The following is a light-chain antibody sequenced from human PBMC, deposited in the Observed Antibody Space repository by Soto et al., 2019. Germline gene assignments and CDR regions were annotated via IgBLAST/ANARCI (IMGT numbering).Light chain of an antibody. CDR2: DAS. J-gene: IGKJ1*01. CDR3: QHYGGMWA. CDR1: QSITNR. Sequence: DIQMTQSPSTLSASVGDRVTITCRASQSITNRLAWYQQKPGKAPKVLIYDASNLESGVPSRFSGSGSGTEFILTISSLQHDDFATYWCQHYGGMWAFGQGTKLEIK. V-gene: IGKV1-5*01.